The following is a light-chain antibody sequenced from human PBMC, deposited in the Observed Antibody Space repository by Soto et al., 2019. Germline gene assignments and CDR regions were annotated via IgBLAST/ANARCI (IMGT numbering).Light chain of an antibody. V-gene: IGKV3-11*01. CDR1: QSVSSY. CDR2: DAS. CDR3: QERSNWPPLT. J-gene: IGKJ4*01. Sequence: EIVLTQAPATLSLSPGERATLSCRASQSVSSYLAWYKQKPGQAPRLLIYDASNKATGIPARFSGSGSGTDFTLPISRLEPEDFAVYYCQERSNWPPLTFGGGTKVEI.